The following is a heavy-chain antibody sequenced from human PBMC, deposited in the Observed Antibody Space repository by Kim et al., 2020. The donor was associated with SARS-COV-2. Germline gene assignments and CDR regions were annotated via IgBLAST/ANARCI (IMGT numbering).Heavy chain of an antibody. Sequence: GGSLRLSCAASGFTFISYWMHWVRQVPGKGLVWVSRINGDGSSTSYADSVKGRFTISRDNAKNTVYLRMNTLRDEDTAVYYCTRGGPYSSSNFDYWGQGTLVTVSS. D-gene: IGHD6-6*01. V-gene: IGHV3-74*01. CDR2: INGDGSST. CDR1: GFTFISYW. J-gene: IGHJ4*02. CDR3: TRGGPYSSSNFDY.